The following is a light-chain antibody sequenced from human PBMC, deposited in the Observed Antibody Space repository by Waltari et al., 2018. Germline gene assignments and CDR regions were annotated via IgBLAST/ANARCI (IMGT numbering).Light chain of an antibody. V-gene: IGLV2-14*01. CDR2: DVS. Sequence: QSALTQPASVSGSPGQWITISCTGSNSDVGTYNYVSWYQQNPGKASKLMIYDVSKRPSEVSDRFSGSKSGNTASLTISGLQAEDEADYYCSSYTSSSTLVFGGGTKGTVL. J-gene: IGLJ3*02. CDR3: SSYTSSSTLV. CDR1: NSDVGTYNY.